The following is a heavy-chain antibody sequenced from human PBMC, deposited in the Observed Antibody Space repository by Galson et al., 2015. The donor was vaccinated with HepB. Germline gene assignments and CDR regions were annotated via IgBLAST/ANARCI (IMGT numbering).Heavy chain of an antibody. Sequence: SVKVSCKASGYTFTSYGISWVRQAPGQGLEWMGWISAYNGNTNYAQKVQGRVTMTTDTSTSTAYMELRSLRSDDTAVYYCARSGSGSSGYVESGPTKFDYWGQATLVTASS. CDR1: GYTFTSYG. J-gene: IGHJ4*02. CDR2: ISAYNGNT. D-gene: IGHD6-13*01. CDR3: ARSGSGSSGYVESGPTKFDY. V-gene: IGHV1-18*01.